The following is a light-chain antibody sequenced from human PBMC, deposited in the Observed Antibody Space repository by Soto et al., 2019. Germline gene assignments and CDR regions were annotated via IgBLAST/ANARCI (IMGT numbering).Light chain of an antibody. CDR2: ATF. CDR1: QIVSNNY. V-gene: IGKV3-20*01. CDR3: HHYGGSPPFT. Sequence: EVVLTQSPGTLSLSPGERATLSCRASQIVSNNYLAWYQQRPGQAPRLLIYATFNRATGIPDRFSGSGSGTDFTLSINRLEVGDFAVYYCHHYGGSPPFTFGQGTKLEI. J-gene: IGKJ2*01.